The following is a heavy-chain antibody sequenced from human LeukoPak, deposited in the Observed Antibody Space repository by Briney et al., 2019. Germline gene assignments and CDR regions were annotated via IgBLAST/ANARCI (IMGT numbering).Heavy chain of an antibody. CDR1: GYTFTSYA. CDR3: ARAEKPNWGNYYYYCMDV. V-gene: IGHV1-18*01. Sequence: ASVKVSCKASGYTFTSYAMNWVRQAPGQGLEWMGWISAYNGNVDYAQKFQGRVTMTTDTSTTTAYMELRGLRSDDTAVYYCARAEKPNWGNYYYYCMDVWGKGTTVTVSS. D-gene: IGHD7-27*01. CDR2: ISAYNGNV. J-gene: IGHJ6*03.